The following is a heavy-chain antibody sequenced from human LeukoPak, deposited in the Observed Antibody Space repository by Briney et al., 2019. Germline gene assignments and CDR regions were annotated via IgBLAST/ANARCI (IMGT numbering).Heavy chain of an antibody. V-gene: IGHV1-8*01. CDR2: MNPNSGNT. CDR1: GYTFTSYD. Sequence: ASVKVSCKASGYTFTSYDINWVRQAPGQGLEWMGWMNPNSGNTGYAQKFQGRVTMTRNTSISTAYMELSSLRSEDTAVYYCARSKSMVRGGHWFDPWGQGTLVTVSS. CDR3: ARSKSMVRGGHWFDP. D-gene: IGHD3-10*01. J-gene: IGHJ5*02.